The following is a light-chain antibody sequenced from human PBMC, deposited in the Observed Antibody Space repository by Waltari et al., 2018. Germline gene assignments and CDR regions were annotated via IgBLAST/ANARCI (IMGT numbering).Light chain of an antibody. V-gene: IGKV3-20*01. CDR3: QHYGASPFS. Sequence: IVLTQYPGTLSLSPGERGTLSCRASQSVGSKYLAWYQHKPGQAPRLLIHWTSVRATGIPDRFSGGGSETDFTLTISRLEPEDLAVYYCQHYGASPFSFGPGTKVEIQ. J-gene: IGKJ3*01. CDR2: WTS. CDR1: QSVGSKY.